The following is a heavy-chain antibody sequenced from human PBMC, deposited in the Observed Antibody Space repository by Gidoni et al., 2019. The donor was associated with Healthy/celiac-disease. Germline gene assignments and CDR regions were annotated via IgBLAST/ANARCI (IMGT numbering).Heavy chain of an antibody. Sequence: QVQLVESGGGVVQPGRSQRLSCAASGFTFSSYGMPWVRQAPGKGLEWVAVISYDGSNKYYADSVKGRFTISRDNSKNTLYLQMNSLRAEDTAVYYCARDGYSSSWYWAGYYGMDVWGQGTTVTVSS. J-gene: IGHJ6*02. CDR2: ISYDGSNK. CDR1: GFTFSSYG. CDR3: ARDGYSSSWYWAGYYGMDV. V-gene: IGHV3-30*03. D-gene: IGHD6-13*01.